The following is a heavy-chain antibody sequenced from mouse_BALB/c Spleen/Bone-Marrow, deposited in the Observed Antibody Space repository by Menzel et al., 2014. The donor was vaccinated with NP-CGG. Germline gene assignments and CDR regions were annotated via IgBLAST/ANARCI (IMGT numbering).Heavy chain of an antibody. CDR1: GYAFSTYW. D-gene: IGHD2-1*01. Sequence: QVQLQQSGAELVRPGSSVKISCKASGYAFSTYWMNWVKQRPGQGLEWIGQVSPGDGDTNYNGKFRGKATLTADKSSSTAYIQLSSLASEDSAVYFCARVYYGNLDHWGEAATLAVYS. J-gene: IGHJ2*01. V-gene: IGHV1-80*01. CDR3: ARVYYGNLDH. CDR2: VSPGDGDT.